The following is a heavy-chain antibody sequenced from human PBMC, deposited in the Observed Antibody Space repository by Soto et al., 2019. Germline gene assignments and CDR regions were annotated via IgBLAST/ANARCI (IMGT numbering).Heavy chain of an antibody. Sequence: QVQLVQSGAEVKKPGSSVKVSCKASGGTFSSYAISWVRQAPGQGLEWMGGIIPIFGTANYAQKFQGRVTITADESTSTAYMELSSLRSEDTAVYYCARVRKGPGSWYYYYGMDVWGQGTTVTVSS. CDR3: ARVRKGPGSWYYYYGMDV. J-gene: IGHJ6*02. V-gene: IGHV1-69*12. CDR1: GGTFSSYA. D-gene: IGHD3-10*01. CDR2: IIPIFGTA.